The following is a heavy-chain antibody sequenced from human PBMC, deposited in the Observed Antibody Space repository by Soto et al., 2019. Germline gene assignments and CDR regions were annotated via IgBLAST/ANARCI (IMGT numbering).Heavy chain of an antibody. CDR1: GFTFSFYT. Sequence: EPQLVESGGGLVQPGGSLRLSCAASGFTFSFYTMNWVRQTPGKGLEWLAYISRGGSSIYYADSVKGRFTVSRDTANIPLSLQLNSLGREDTAVYYCVREGGDLRGSGVFDYWGQGTLVTVSS. CDR2: ISRGGSSI. J-gene: IGHJ4*02. V-gene: IGHV3-48*01. D-gene: IGHD6-19*01. CDR3: VREGGDLRGSGVFDY.